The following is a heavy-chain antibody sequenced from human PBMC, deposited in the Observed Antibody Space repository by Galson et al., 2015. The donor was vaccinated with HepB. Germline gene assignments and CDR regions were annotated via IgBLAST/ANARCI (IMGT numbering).Heavy chain of an antibody. Sequence: SLRLSCAASGFTFSSYSMNWVRQAPGKGLEWVSSISSSSSYIYYADSVKGRFTISRDNAKNSLYLQMNSLRAEDTAVYYCARDLGRDIVVVPAAKSIDYWGQGTVVTVSS. CDR2: ISSSSSYI. CDR1: GFTFSSYS. CDR3: ARDLGRDIVVVPAAKSIDY. J-gene: IGHJ4*02. D-gene: IGHD2-2*01. V-gene: IGHV3-21*01.